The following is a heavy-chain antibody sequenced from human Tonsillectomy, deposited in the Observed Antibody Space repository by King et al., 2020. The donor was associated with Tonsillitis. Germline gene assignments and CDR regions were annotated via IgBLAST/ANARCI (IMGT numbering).Heavy chain of an antibody. J-gene: IGHJ4*02. CDR1: GGSFSGYY. Sequence: VQLQQWGAGLLKPAETLSLTCAVYGGSFSGYYWSWIRQPPGKGLEWIGESNHSGTTNYNPSLKSRVTISVDTSKNQFSLKLSSVTAADTAVYFCAKGIVLMVYATFDSWGQGTLVTVSS. D-gene: IGHD2-8*01. CDR3: AKGIVLMVYATFDS. V-gene: IGHV4-34*01. CDR2: SNHSGTT.